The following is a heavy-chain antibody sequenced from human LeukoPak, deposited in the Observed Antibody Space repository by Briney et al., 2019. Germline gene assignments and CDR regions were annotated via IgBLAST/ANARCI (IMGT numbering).Heavy chain of an antibody. CDR3: AREPTRGREPTSGRPLDY. D-gene: IGHD5-12*01. CDR2: IYSSGSN. V-gene: IGHV4-4*07. Sequence: SETLSLTCTVSGGSISGYFWTWIRQPAGKGLEWIGRIYSSGSNNYNPSLKSRVTMSLDTSKNHFSLNLTSVTAADTAVYYCAREPTRGREPTSGRPLDYWGQGTLVTVSS. J-gene: IGHJ4*02. CDR1: GGSISGYF.